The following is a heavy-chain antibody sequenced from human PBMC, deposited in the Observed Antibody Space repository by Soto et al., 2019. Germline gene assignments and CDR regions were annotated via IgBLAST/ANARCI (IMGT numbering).Heavy chain of an antibody. V-gene: IGHV4-34*01. Sequence: SETLSLTCAVYGGSFSGYYWSWIRQPPGKGLEWIGEINHSGSTNYNPSLKSRVTISVDTSKNQFSLKLSSVTAADTAVYYCARGRVEGAPRGKPPRDYYYYMDVWGKGTTVTVSS. CDR2: INHSGST. CDR1: GGSFSGYY. J-gene: IGHJ6*03. CDR3: ARGRVEGAPRGKPPRDYYYYMDV. D-gene: IGHD3-10*01.